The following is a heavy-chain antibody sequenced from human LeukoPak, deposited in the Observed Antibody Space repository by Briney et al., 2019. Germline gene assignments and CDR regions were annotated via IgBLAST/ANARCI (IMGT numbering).Heavy chain of an antibody. CDR1: GGSSSSYY. CDR2: IYYSGST. CDR3: ARHRFSSGWFALLNYFDP. V-gene: IGHV4-39*01. J-gene: IGHJ5*02. Sequence: PSETLSLTCTVSGGSSSSYYWGWIRQPPGKGLEWIGSIYYSGSTHYNPSLKSRVTISVDTSKNQLSLKVSSVTAADTAVYYRARHRFSSGWFALLNYFDPWGQGTLSPSPQ. D-gene: IGHD6-19*01.